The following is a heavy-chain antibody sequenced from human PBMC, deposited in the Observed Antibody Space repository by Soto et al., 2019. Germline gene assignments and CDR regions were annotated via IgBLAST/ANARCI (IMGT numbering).Heavy chain of an antibody. J-gene: IGHJ4*02. Sequence: GGSLRLSCAASGFTFSSYGMHWVRQAPGKGLEWVAVIWYDGSNKYYADSVKGRFTISRDNSKNTLYLQMNSLRAEDTAVYYCAREVSEYSSSSFSVAVYFYDYWGQGTLVTVSS. CDR2: IWYDGSNK. D-gene: IGHD6-6*01. V-gene: IGHV3-33*01. CDR3: AREVSEYSSSSFSVAVYFYDY. CDR1: GFTFSSYG.